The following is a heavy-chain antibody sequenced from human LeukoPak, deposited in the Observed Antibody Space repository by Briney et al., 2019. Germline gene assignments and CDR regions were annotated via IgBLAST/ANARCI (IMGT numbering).Heavy chain of an antibody. CDR3: GKGPRRCTGCDGFAI. D-gene: IGHD1-14*01. CDR2: ITRDGGRT. J-gene: IGHJ3*02. CDR1: GFTFYDYS. V-gene: IGHV3-43*01. Sequence: GGSLRLSCAASGFTFYDYSMHWGRQAPGKGLEWVSLITRDGGRTYYADSVKGRFTISRDNSKNSLHLQMNSLRTEDTALYYCGKGPRRCTGCDGFAIWGQGTMVPVSS.